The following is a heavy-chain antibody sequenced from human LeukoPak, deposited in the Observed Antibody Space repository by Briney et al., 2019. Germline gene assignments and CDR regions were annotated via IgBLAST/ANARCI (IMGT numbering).Heavy chain of an antibody. V-gene: IGHV4-38-2*02. CDR3: ARGSITGTTKIFY. J-gene: IGHJ4*02. Sequence: PSETLSLTCSVSGHSISSGYYWGWVRQPPGKGLEWIGSISQSGSTYYSPSLRSRVTISVDTSKNQISLKLSFVTAADTAVYYCARGSITGTTKIFYWGQGTLVTVSS. CDR2: ISQSGST. CDR1: GHSISSGYY. D-gene: IGHD1-7*01.